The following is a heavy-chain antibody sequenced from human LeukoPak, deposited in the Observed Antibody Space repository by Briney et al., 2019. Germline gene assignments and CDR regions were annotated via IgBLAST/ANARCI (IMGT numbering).Heavy chain of an antibody. CDR2: ISYDGSNK. J-gene: IGHJ4*02. CDR3: TTGMDCGGDCYGDY. Sequence: PGGSLRLSCAASGFTFSSYGMHWVRQAPGKGLEWVAVISYDGSNKYYADSVKGRFTISRDNSKNTLFLDMNSLKTEDSAVYYCTTGMDCGGDCYGDYWGQGTLVTVSS. V-gene: IGHV3-30*03. D-gene: IGHD2-21*02. CDR1: GFTFSSYG.